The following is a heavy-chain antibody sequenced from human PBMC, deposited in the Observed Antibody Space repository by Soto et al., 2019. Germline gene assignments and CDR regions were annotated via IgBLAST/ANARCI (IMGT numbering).Heavy chain of an antibody. CDR3: ARTYYDFWSGYYPPYYYYGMDV. J-gene: IGHJ6*02. Sequence: PGESLKISCKGSGYSFTSYCIGWVRQMPGKGLEWMGIIYPGDSDTRYSPSFQGQVTISADKSISTAYLQWSSLKASDTAMYYCARTYYDFWSGYYPPYYYYGMDVWGQGTTVTVSS. CDR2: IYPGDSDT. CDR1: GYSFTSYC. D-gene: IGHD3-3*01. V-gene: IGHV5-51*01.